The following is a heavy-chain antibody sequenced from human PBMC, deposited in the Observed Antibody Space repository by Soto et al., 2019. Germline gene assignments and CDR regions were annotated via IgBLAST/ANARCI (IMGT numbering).Heavy chain of an antibody. CDR1: GYTFTKYY. CDR2: ISPTGDRT. Sequence: ASVKVSCKASGYTFTKYYMHWVRQAPGQGLEWMGIISPTGDRTSYAQKFQGRVTMTRDMSTRTDYMELRSLRPEDTAVYYCARDTSDRLHTPFDYWG. D-gene: IGHD2-2*01. J-gene: IGHJ4*01. V-gene: IGHV1-46*01. CDR3: ARDTSDRLHTPFDY.